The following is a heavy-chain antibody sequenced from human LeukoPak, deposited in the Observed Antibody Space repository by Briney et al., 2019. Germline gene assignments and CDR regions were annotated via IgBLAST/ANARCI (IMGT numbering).Heavy chain of an antibody. D-gene: IGHD6-6*01. CDR2: ISYDGSNK. CDR3: ARELGSSSSILYYYYYGMDV. CDR1: GFSFSDFA. Sequence: PGGSLRLSCAASGFSFSDFAMHWVRQAPGKGLEWVALISYDGSNKYYADSVKGRFTISRDNSKNTLYLQMNSLRAEDTAVYYCARELGSSSSILYYYYYGMDVWGQGTTVTVSS. V-gene: IGHV3-30-3*01. J-gene: IGHJ6*02.